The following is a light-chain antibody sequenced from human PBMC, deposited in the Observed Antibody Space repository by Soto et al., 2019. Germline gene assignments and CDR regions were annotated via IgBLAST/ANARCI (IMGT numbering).Light chain of an antibody. V-gene: IGKV3-20*01. J-gene: IGKJ2*01. CDR1: QSVSSSY. Sequence: EIVLTQSPGTLSLSPGERATLSCRASQSVSSSYLDWYQQKPGQAPRLLIYGASSRATGIPDRFSGSGSGTDFTLTISRLESEDFAVYYCQQYGSLLSFGQGTKLEIK. CDR2: GAS. CDR3: QQYGSLLS.